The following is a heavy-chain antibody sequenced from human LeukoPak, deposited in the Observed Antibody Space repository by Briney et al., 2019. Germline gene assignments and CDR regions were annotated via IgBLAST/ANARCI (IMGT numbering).Heavy chain of an antibody. J-gene: IGHJ3*02. CDR3: AKDRMYLYYYDSSGYYHDAFDI. Sequence: PGGSLRLSCAASGFTFSSYGMHWVRQAPGKGLEWVAFIRYDGSNKYYADSVKGRFTISRDNSKNTLYLQMNSLRDEDTAVYYCAKDRMYLYYYDSSGYYHDAFDIWGQGTMVTVSS. CDR1: GFTFSSYG. D-gene: IGHD3-22*01. CDR2: IRYDGSNK. V-gene: IGHV3-30*02.